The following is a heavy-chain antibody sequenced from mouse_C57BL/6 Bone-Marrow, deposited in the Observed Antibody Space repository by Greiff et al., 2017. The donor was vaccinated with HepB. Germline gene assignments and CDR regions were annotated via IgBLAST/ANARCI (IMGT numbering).Heavy chain of an antibody. CDR2: IDPANGNT. Sequence: EVMLVESVAELVRPGASVKLSCTASGFNIKNTYMHWVKQRPEQGLEWIGRIDPANGNTKYAPKFQGKATITADTSSNTAYLQLSSLTSEDTAIYYYAGYDGYTGEAMDYWGQGTSVTVSS. CDR3: AGYDGYTGEAMDY. D-gene: IGHD2-3*01. V-gene: IGHV14-3*01. J-gene: IGHJ4*01. CDR1: GFNIKNTY.